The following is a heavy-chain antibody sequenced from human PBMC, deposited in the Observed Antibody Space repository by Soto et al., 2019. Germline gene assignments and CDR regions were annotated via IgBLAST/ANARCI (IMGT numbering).Heavy chain of an antibody. J-gene: IGHJ6*02. CDR1: GFTFSSYW. D-gene: IGHD5-18*01. CDR3: AKDGGYSYGYSPRYYYGMDV. CDR2: ISGSGGST. Sequence: GGSLSLSCAASGFTFSSYWMHWVRQAPGKGLEWVSAISGSGGSTYYADSVKGRFTISRDNSKNTLYLQMNSLRAEDTAVYYCAKDGGYSYGYSPRYYYGMDVWGQGITVTVSS. V-gene: IGHV3-23*01.